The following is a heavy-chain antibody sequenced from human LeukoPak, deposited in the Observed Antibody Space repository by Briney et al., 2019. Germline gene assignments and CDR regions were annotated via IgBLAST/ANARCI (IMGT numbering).Heavy chain of an antibody. CDR1: GFSFGDYF. Sequence: GGSLRLSCAATGFSFGDYFMTWVRQAPGKGLEWISYISGGTTYINHADSVKGRFTISRDNTKNSLFLQMNSLRAEDTAVYYCARVNEDYGDYQDLDYWGQGTLVTVPS. CDR3: ARVNEDYGDYQDLDY. J-gene: IGHJ4*02. CDR2: ISGGTTYI. D-gene: IGHD4-17*01. V-gene: IGHV3-11*06.